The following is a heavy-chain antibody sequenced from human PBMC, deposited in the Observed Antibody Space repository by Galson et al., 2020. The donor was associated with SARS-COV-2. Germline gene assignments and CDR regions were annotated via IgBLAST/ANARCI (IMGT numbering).Heavy chain of an antibody. Sequence: ESGPTLVQHTHTPTLTCTFSQFSLSTSGMCVSWIRQPPGQDLEWLALIDRDDDKYYSTSLKTRLTISKDTSKNQVVLTMTNMHPVDTATYYCARRTEVRAAMRSYYYGMDVWGQGTTVTVSS. J-gene: IGHJ6*02. CDR2: IDRDDDK. V-gene: IGHV2-70*01. D-gene: IGHD2-2*01. CDR3: ARRTEVRAAMRSYYYGMDV. CDR1: QFSLSTSGMC.